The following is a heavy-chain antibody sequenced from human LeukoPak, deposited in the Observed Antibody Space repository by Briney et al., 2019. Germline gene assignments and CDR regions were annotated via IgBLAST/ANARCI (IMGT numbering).Heavy chain of an antibody. CDR3: ARVGASNGVDY. D-gene: IGHD2-8*01. V-gene: IGHV4-59*01. Sequence: SETLSLTCTVSGGSINTYYWGWIRQPSGKGLEWIGNIYSSGSTNYNPSLKSRVTISVDTSKNQFSLRLSSVTAADTAVYYCARVGASNGVDYWGQGTLVTVSS. CDR2: IYSSGST. J-gene: IGHJ4*02. CDR1: GGSINTYY.